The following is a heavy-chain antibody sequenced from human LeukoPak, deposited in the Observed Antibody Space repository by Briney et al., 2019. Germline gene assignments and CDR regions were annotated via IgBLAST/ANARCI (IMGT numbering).Heavy chain of an antibody. CDR1: GYTFTSYY. V-gene: IGHV1-46*01. J-gene: IGHJ6*04. D-gene: IGHD3-10*01. CDR2: INPSGGST. Sequence: ASVKGSFKATGYTFTSYYIHWVRQAPGQGLEWMGIINPSGGSTSYAQKFQGRVTMTRDTSTSTVYMELSSLRSEDTAVYYCARDLWFGESSYGMDVWGKGTTVTVSS. CDR3: ARDLWFGESSYGMDV.